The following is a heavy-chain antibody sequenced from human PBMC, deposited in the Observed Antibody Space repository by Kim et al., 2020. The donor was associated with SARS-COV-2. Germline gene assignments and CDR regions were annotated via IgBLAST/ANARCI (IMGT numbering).Heavy chain of an antibody. V-gene: IGHV3-33*05. CDR3: ARDRSGSYYHYYYYYGMDV. CDR2: ISYDGSNK. CDR1: GFTFSSYG. D-gene: IGHD1-26*01. J-gene: IGHJ6*02. Sequence: GGSLRLSCAASGFTFSSYGMHWVRQAPGKGLEWVAVISYDGSNKYYADSVKGRFTISRDNSKNTLYLQMNSLRAEDTAVYYCARDRSGSYYHYYYYYGMDVWGQGTTVTVSS.